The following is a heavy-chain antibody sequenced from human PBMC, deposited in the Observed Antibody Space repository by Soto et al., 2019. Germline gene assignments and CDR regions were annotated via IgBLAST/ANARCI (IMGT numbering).Heavy chain of an antibody. CDR3: ARPAGILTGYYKTGYFDL. J-gene: IGHJ2*01. Sequence: QVQLVESGGGLVKPGGSLRLSCAASGFTFGDYYMSWIRQAPGKGLEWVSYISSSCSTIYYADSVKGRFTISRDNAKNSMYLQMNSLRAEDTAVYYCARPAGILTGYYKTGYFDLWGRGTLVTVSS. CDR1: GFTFGDYY. CDR2: ISSSCSTI. V-gene: IGHV3-11*01. D-gene: IGHD3-9*01.